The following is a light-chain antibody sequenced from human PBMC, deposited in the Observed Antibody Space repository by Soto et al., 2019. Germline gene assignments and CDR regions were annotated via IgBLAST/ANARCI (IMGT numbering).Light chain of an antibody. V-gene: IGLV2-11*01. J-gene: IGLJ1*01. Sequence: QSVLTQPRSVSRAPGQSVTISCTGTTSEIWGYNYVSWYQQHPGKAPKLMIYDVSKRPSGVPDRFSGSKSGNTASLTISGLQAEDEADYYCCSYAGSYTLGVFGTGTKVTVL. CDR1: TSEIWGYNY. CDR2: DVS. CDR3: CSYAGSYTLGV.